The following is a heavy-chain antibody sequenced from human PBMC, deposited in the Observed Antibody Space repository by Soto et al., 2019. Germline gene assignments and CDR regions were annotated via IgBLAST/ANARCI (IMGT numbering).Heavy chain of an antibody. CDR2: IYHSGST. Sequence: QLQLQESGSGLVKPSQTLSLTCAVSGGSISSGGYSWSWIRQPPGKGLEWIGYIYHSGSTYYNPYLXSXVXIXLDRSKNQFSLKLSSVTAADTAVYYCARGQVVAAQHWGQGTLVTVSS. D-gene: IGHD2-15*01. J-gene: IGHJ4*02. CDR3: ARGQVVAAQH. V-gene: IGHV4-30-2*01. CDR1: GGSISSGGYS.